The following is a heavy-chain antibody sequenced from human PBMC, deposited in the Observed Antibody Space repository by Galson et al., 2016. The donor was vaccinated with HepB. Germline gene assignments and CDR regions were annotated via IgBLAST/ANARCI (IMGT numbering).Heavy chain of an antibody. Sequence: SLRLSCAASGFTFSAYAVHWVRQAPGAGLEWVAVISHDGANQYYADSVKGRFTISRDRFKNTLYLQMKSLRGEDTAVYYCARDGHMTTVYYFDYWGQGTLVTVSS. CDR1: GFTFSAYA. CDR3: ARDGHMTTVYYFDY. V-gene: IGHV3-30-3*01. D-gene: IGHD4-17*01. CDR2: ISHDGANQ. J-gene: IGHJ4*02.